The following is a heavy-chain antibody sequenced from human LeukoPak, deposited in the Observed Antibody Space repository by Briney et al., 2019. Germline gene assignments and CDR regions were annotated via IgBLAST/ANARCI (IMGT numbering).Heavy chain of an antibody. J-gene: IGHJ4*02. CDR2: ISYDGSNK. CDR3: ARGKWELLGYYFDY. CDR1: GFTFSSYA. Sequence: GGSLRLSCAASGFTFSSYAMHWVRQAPGKGLEGVAVISYDGSNKYYADSVKGRFTISRDNSKNTLYLQMNSLRAEDTAVYYCARGKWELLGYYFDYWGQGTLVTVSS. D-gene: IGHD1-26*01. V-gene: IGHV3-30*04.